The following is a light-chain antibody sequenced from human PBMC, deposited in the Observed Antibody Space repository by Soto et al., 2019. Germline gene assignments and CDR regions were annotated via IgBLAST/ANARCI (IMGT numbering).Light chain of an antibody. V-gene: IGKV3-20*01. Sequence: IVLTQSAGTLSSSPGERASISCRVSQSVSTNNLACYQQRPGQAPRLLIYGASRRATGIPARFSGSGSGTDFTLPISRLEPEDLAVYYCQQYDNSVWTFGQGTKVDI. CDR2: GAS. CDR1: QSVSTNN. CDR3: QQYDNSVWT. J-gene: IGKJ1*01.